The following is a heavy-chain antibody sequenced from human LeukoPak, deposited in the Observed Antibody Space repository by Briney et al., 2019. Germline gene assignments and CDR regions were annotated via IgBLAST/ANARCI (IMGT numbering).Heavy chain of an antibody. CDR3: ARQPRGTAFDY. J-gene: IGHJ4*02. CDR1: GGSISSYY. CDR2: IYYSGST. V-gene: IGHV4-39*01. Sequence: SETLSLTCTVSGGSISSYYWGWIRQPPGKGLEWIGSIYYSGSTYYNPSLKSRVTISVDTSKNQFSLKLSSVTAADTAVYYCARQPRGTAFDYWGQGTLVTVSS.